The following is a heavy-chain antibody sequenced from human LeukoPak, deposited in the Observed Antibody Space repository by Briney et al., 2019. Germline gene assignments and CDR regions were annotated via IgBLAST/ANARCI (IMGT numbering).Heavy chain of an antibody. D-gene: IGHD3-22*01. J-gene: IGHJ4*02. CDR1: GFTFSSYW. CDR3: ARGPMYYDSSGYLY. Sequence: PGGSLRLSCAASGFTFSSYWMSWVRQAPGKGLEWIGEINHSGSTNYNPSLKSRVTISVDTSKNQFSLKLSSVTAADTAVYYCARGPMYYDSSGYLYWGQGTLVTISS. V-gene: IGHV4-34*01. CDR2: INHSGST.